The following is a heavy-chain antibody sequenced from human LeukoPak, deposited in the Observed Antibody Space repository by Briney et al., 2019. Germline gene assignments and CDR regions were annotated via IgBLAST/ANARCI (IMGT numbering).Heavy chain of an antibody. CDR3: ARSRPDRGSP. CDR2: IKPDESEK. Sequence: PGGSLRLSWSASGFTFIIDWMSSVRQAPGNGLEGVANIKPDESEKYYVDSGKGRFTICRDNRKNSLYLQMNSMRAEDTAVYYCARSRPDRGSPWGQGTLVTVSS. J-gene: IGHJ4*02. D-gene: IGHD5-12*01. V-gene: IGHV3-7*04. CDR1: GFTFIIDW.